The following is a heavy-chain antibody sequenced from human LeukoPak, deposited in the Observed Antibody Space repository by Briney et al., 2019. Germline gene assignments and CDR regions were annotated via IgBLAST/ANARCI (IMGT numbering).Heavy chain of an antibody. CDR3: AKDHYDYSKMDYFDY. J-gene: IGHJ4*02. D-gene: IGHD4-11*01. CDR1: GFTFSSYG. CDR2: IRYDGSNK. V-gene: IGHV3-30*02. Sequence: TGGSLRLSCAASGFTFSSYGMHWVRQAPGKGLKWVAFIRYDGSNKYYADSVKGRFTTSRDNSKNTLYLQMNSLRAEDTAVYYCAKDHYDYSKMDYFDYWGQGTLVTVSS.